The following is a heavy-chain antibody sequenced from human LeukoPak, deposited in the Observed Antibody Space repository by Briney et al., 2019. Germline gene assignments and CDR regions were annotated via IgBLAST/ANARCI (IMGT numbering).Heavy chain of an antibody. V-gene: IGHV4-34*01. D-gene: IGHD3-22*01. CDR3: ASGAYDSSGYYLTGYDY. Sequence: SETLSLTCAVYGGSFSGYYWSWIRQPPGKGLEWIGEINHSGSTNYNPSLKSRVTISVDTSKNQSSLKLSSVTAADTAVYYCASGAYDSSGYYLTGYDYWGQGTLVTVSS. J-gene: IGHJ4*02. CDR2: INHSGST. CDR1: GGSFSGYY.